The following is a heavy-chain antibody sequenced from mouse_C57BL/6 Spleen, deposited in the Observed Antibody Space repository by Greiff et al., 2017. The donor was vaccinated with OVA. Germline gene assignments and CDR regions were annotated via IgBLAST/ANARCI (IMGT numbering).Heavy chain of an antibody. CDR1: GFTFSSYG. CDR3: ASNWDYFDY. CDR2: ISSGGSYT. D-gene: IGHD4-1*01. Sequence: EVQQVESGGDLVKPGGSLKLSCAASGFTFSSYGMSWVRQTPDKRLEWVATISSGGSYTYYPDSVKGRFTISRDNAKNTLYLQMSSLKSEDTAMYYCASNWDYFDYWGQGTTLTVSS. V-gene: IGHV5-6*01. J-gene: IGHJ2*01.